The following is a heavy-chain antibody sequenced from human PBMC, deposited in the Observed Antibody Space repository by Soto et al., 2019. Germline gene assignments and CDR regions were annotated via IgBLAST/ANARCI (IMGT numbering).Heavy chain of an antibody. V-gene: IGHV5-51*01. J-gene: IGHJ1*01. CDR1: GYFFNTYW. CDR2: IYPGDSDT. Sequence: GESLKISCKASGYFFNTYWIGWVRQTGKGLEWIGMIYPGDSDTRYSPSFQGQVTISVDKSISTTQLQWSSLRATDTAMYYCAKLGYYYDSIGFYTPSSWGQGTLVTVSS. CDR3: AKLGYYYDSIGFYTPSS. D-gene: IGHD3-22*01.